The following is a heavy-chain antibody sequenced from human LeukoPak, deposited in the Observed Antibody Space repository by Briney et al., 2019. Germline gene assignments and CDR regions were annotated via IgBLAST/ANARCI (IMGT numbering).Heavy chain of an antibody. CDR1: GFTFSNAW. CDR3: TTDTAVGLRFLEWLLPIDY. J-gene: IGHJ4*02. V-gene: IGHV3-15*01. CDR2: IKSKTDGGTT. Sequence: GGSLRLSCAASGFTFSNAWMSWVRQAPGKGLEWVGRIKSKTDGGTTDYAAPVKGRSTISRDDSKNTLYLQMNSLKTEDTAVYYCTTDTAVGLRFLEWLLPIDYWGQGTLVTVSS. D-gene: IGHD3-3*01.